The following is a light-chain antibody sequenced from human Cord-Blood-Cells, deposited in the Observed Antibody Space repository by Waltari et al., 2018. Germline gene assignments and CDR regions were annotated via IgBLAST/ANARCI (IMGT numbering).Light chain of an antibody. Sequence: DIQMTQSPFSLSASVGDRVTITCRASQSIRRYLNCYQQKPGKAPKLLIYAASSLQSGVPSRFSGSGSGTDFTLTISSLQPEDFATYYCQQSYSTPWTFGQGTKVEIK. J-gene: IGKJ1*01. CDR3: QQSYSTPWT. CDR2: AAS. CDR1: QSIRRY. V-gene: IGKV1-39*01.